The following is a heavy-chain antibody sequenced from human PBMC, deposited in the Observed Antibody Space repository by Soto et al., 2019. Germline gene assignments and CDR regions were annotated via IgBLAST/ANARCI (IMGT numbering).Heavy chain of an antibody. CDR2: ISGSGDSA. CDR1: GFTFSSYA. CDR3: AKEGYFGYYYGLDV. D-gene: IGHD3-9*01. V-gene: IGHV3-23*01. Sequence: GGSLRLSCAASGFTFSSYAMTWVRQAPGKGLEWVSSISGSGDSAYYADSVKGQFTISRDNSKNTLYLQMSSLRAEDTAVYYCAKEGYFGYYYGLDVWGQGTTVTVSS. J-gene: IGHJ6*02.